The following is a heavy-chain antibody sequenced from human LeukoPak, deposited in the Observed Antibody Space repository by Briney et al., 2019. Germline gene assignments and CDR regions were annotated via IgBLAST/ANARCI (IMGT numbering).Heavy chain of an antibody. J-gene: IGHJ4*02. D-gene: IGHD1-26*01. Sequence: KSSETLSLTCAVYGGSFSGSYWSWIRQPPGKGLEWIGEINHSGSTNYNPSLKSRVTISVDTSKNQFSLKLSSVTAADTAVYYCARAHPGWELLESAGQYYFDYWGQGTLVTVSS. CDR1: GGSFSGSY. CDR2: INHSGST. CDR3: ARAHPGWELLESAGQYYFDY. V-gene: IGHV4-34*01.